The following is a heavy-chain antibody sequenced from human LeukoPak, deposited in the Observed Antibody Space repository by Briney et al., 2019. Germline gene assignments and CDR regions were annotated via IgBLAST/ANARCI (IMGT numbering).Heavy chain of an antibody. D-gene: IGHD3-22*01. CDR3: ARDHYNYDSSGYPYFDY. Sequence: GASVKVSCKASGYTFTSYGISWVRQAPGQGLEWMGWISAYNGNTNYAQKFQGRVTMTTDTSTSTAYMELRSLRSDDTAVYYCARDHYNYDSSGYPYFDYWGQGTLVTVSS. CDR1: GYTFTSYG. V-gene: IGHV1-18*01. CDR2: ISAYNGNT. J-gene: IGHJ4*02.